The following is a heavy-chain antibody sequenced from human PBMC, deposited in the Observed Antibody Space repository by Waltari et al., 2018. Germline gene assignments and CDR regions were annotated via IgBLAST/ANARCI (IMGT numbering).Heavy chain of an antibody. CDR3: TRDEGFYYYYGLDV. CDR2: ISYDGTQK. Sequence: QLQLVESGGGVVPPGGSLRLSGAGHGLGFGDCALHWVRQSPGRGLEWVAVISYDGTQKYFADSVRGRFTISRDNSKNIFYLQMDSLRNDDTGVYYCTRDEGFYYYYGLDVWGQGTTVNVSS. J-gene: IGHJ6*02. V-gene: IGHV3-30-3*01. CDR1: GLGFGDCA.